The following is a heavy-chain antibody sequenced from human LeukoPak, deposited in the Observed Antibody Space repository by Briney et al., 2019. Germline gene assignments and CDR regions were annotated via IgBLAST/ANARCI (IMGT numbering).Heavy chain of an antibody. CDR3: AREKGRYELQWLVDDFEY. J-gene: IGHJ4*02. D-gene: IGHD6-19*01. CDR1: GYSISSGYY. CDR2: IYHSGST. V-gene: IGHV4-38-2*02. Sequence: PSETLSLTCAVSGYSISSGYYWGWIRQPPGKGLEWIGSIYHSGSTYYNPSLKSRVTISVDTSKNQFSLKLSSVTAADTAVYYCAREKGRYELQWLVDDFEYWGQGTLVTVSS.